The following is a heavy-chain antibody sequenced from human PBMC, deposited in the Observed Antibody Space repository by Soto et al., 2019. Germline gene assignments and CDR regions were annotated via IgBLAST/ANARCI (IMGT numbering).Heavy chain of an antibody. J-gene: IGHJ6*02. V-gene: IGHV3-21*01. Sequence: GGSLRLSCAASGFSFSSYSMNWVRQAPGKGLEWVSSISSSSTYIDYADSVKGRFTISRDNAKNSLYLQMNSLRAEDTAVYYCARDPSNPTYYHGMDVRGQGTTVTVSS. D-gene: IGHD4-4*01. CDR2: ISSSSTYI. CDR3: ARDPSNPTYYHGMDV. CDR1: GFSFSSYS.